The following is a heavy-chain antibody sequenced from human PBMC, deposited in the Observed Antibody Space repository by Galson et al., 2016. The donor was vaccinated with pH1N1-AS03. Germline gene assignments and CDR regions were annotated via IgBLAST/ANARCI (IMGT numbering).Heavy chain of an antibody. D-gene: IGHD4-17*01. CDR3: ARDTSTTATTHFDC. J-gene: IGHJ4*02. CDR1: GGTFSSDA. CDR2: IIPILGIT. Sequence: SCKASGGTFSSDAISWVRQAPGQGLEWMGRIIPILGITDYAQKFQGRVTITADKSTNTTYMELSSLRSEDTAVYYCARDTSTTATTHFDCWGQGTLVTISS. V-gene: IGHV1-69*04.